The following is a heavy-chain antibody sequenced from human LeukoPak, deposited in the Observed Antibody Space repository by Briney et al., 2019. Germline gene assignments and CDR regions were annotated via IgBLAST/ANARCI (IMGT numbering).Heavy chain of an antibody. CDR2: IYHSGST. Sequence: PSQTLSLTCAVSGGSISSGGYSWSWIRQPPGKGLEWIGYIYHSGSTYYNPSLKSRVTISVDRSKNQFSLKLSSVTAADTAVYYCARDPIPNDYGGTYYYYYGMDVWGQGTTVTVSS. D-gene: IGHD4-23*01. CDR3: ARDPIPNDYGGTYYYYYGMDV. J-gene: IGHJ6*02. V-gene: IGHV4-30-2*01. CDR1: GGSISSGGYS.